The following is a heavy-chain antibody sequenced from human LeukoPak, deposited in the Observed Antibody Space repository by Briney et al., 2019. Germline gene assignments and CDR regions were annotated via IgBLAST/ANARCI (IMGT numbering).Heavy chain of an antibody. V-gene: IGHV4-31*03. CDR3: ARDGTVTYHAAFDI. D-gene: IGHD4-17*01. Sequence: KPSETLSLTCTVSGDSNSSGSYYWSWIRQHPGKGLEWIGYIYYSGSAKYNPSLKSRVSVSVDTSKNQFSLRLTSVTAADTALYFCARDGTVTYHAAFDIWGQGTMVTVSS. J-gene: IGHJ3*02. CDR2: IYYSGSA. CDR1: GDSNSSGSYY.